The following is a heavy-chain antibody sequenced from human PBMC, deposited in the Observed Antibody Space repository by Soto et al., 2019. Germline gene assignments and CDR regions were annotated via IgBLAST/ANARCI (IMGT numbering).Heavy chain of an antibody. D-gene: IGHD3-22*01. CDR2: FDPEDGET. CDR1: GYTLTELS. J-gene: IGHJ4*02. Sequence: QVQLVQSGAEVKKPGASVKVSCKVSGYTLTELSMHWVRQAPGKGLEWMGGFDPEDGETIYAQKFQGRVTMTEDKHKATVNMELKSMRLEDTALYYCATDKPEDYNSSGPIDSWGQGTLVTVSS. V-gene: IGHV1-24*01. CDR3: ATDKPEDYNSSGPIDS.